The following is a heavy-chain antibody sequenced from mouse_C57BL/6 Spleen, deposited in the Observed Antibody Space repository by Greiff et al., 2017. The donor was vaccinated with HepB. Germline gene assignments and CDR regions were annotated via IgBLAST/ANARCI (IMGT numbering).Heavy chain of an antibody. D-gene: IGHD2-3*01. CDR3: ARRVYDVDYAMDY. Sequence: QVQLQQPGAELVKPGASVKMSCKASGYTFTSYWITWVKQRPGQGLEWIGDIYPGSGSTNYNEKFKSKATLTVDTSSSTAYMQLSSLTSEDSAVYDCARRVYDVDYAMDYWGQGTSVTVSS. CDR2: IYPGSGST. V-gene: IGHV1-55*01. J-gene: IGHJ4*01. CDR1: GYTFTSYW.